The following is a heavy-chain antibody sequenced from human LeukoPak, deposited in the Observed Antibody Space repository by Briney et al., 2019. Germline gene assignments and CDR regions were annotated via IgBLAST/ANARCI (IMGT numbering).Heavy chain of an antibody. CDR1: GDSMHSYY. CDR2: AYSGVNA. V-gene: IGHV4-4*07. Sequence: PSETLSLTCTVSGDSMHSYYWSWIRQSPEKELEWIGRAYSGVNAYYNPSLQSRVTISVDKSNNQFSLDLASVTAADTALYYCAREKSGTLTRAYYYIDVWGRGITVTVSS. CDR3: AREKSGTLTRAYYYIDV. D-gene: IGHD1-26*01. J-gene: IGHJ6*03.